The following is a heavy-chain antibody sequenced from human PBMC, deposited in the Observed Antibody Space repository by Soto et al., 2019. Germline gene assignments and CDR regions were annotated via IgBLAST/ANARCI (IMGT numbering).Heavy chain of an antibody. V-gene: IGHV3-30*18. CDR3: AQDGKSGSVTRPDH. J-gene: IGHJ4*02. D-gene: IGHD1-26*01. CDR1: GFTFKSYG. CDR2: ISYDGSYQ. Sequence: QAQLVESGGGEVQPGRSLRLSCAASGFTFKSYGMHWVRQAPGKGLEWVAVISYDGSYQYYSDSVKGRFTISRDNSKNTLNVKMNSVRVEHPAMYYCAQDGKSGSVTRPDHWGQGTLVTVSS.